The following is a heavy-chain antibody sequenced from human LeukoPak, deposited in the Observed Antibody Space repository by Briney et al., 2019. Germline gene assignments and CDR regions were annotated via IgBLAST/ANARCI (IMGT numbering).Heavy chain of an antibody. D-gene: IGHD2-2*01. J-gene: IGHJ1*01. CDR2: ISAYNGNT. V-gene: IGHV1-18*04. Sequence: ASVKVSCKASGYTFTSYGISWVRQAPGRGLEWMGWISAYNGNTNYAQKLQGRVTMTTDTSTSTAYMELRSLRSDDTAVYYCARDRYCSSTSCYAPEYFQHWGQGTLVTVSS. CDR3: ARDRYCSSTSCYAPEYFQH. CDR1: GYTFTSYG.